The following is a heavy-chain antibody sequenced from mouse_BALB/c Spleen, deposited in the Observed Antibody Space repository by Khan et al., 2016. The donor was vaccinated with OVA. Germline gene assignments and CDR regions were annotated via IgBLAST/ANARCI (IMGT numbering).Heavy chain of an antibody. CDR3: ARIYGSDFDY. V-gene: IGHV1-20*02. CDR2: INPHIGET. Sequence: VQLKESGPELVKPGASVKISCKASGYSFTGYFMNWVMQSHGKSLEWIGRINPHIGETFYNQKFKAEATLTVDESSSTAHMELRSLASEDSAVYYCARIYGSDFDYWGQGTTLTVSS. CDR1: GYSFTGYF. D-gene: IGHD1-1*01. J-gene: IGHJ2*01.